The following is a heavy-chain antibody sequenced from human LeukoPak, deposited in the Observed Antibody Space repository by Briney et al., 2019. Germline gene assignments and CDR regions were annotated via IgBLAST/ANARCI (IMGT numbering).Heavy chain of an antibody. V-gene: IGHV3-53*01. CDR3: ARSQHFWSGYYGY. D-gene: IGHD3-3*02. CDR1: GFTVSGNY. J-gene: IGHJ4*02. CDR2: IYSDGST. Sequence: PGGSLRLSCAASGFTVSGNYMSWVRQAPGKGLEWVSVIYSDGSTYYADSVKGRFTLSRDYSKNTLYLQMNSLRAEDTAVYYCARSQHFWSGYYGYWGQGTLVTVSS.